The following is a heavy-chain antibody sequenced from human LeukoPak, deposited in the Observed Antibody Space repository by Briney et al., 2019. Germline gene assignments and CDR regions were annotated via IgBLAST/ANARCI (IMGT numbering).Heavy chain of an antibody. J-gene: IGHJ6*03. CDR3: GLSGNYYYYYIDV. V-gene: IGHV1-69*13. Sequence: GASVKVSCKASGGTFRTFAISWVRQAPGQGLEWMGGIIPIFGIPDSAQKFQGRLTITADESTTTAYMELSSLRSDDTAIYYCGLSGNYYYYYIDVWSKGTTVTISS. CDR1: GGTFRTFA. D-gene: IGHD6-25*01. CDR2: IIPIFGIP.